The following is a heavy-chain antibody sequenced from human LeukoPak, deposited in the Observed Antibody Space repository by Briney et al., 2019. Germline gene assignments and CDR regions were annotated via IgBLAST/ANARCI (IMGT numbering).Heavy chain of an antibody. CDR2: INWNGGST. V-gene: IGHV3-20*04. J-gene: IGHJ4*02. CDR1: GFTFDDYG. CDR3: ARVGGQEMATMEFDY. D-gene: IGHD5-24*01. Sequence: GGSLRLSCAASGFTFDDYGMSWVRQAPGKGLEWVSGINWNGGSTGYADSVKGRFTISRDNAKNSLYLQMNSLRAEDTALYYCARVGGQEMATMEFDYWGQGTLVTVSA.